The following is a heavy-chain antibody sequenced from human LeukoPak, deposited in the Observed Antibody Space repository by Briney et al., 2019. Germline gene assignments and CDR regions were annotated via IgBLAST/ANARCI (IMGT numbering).Heavy chain of an antibody. V-gene: IGHV5-51*01. CDR1: GYSFTSYC. Sequence: GESLKISCKGSGYSFTSYCIGWVRQMPGKGLEWMGIIYPGDSDTRYSPSFQGQVTISADKSISTAYLQWSSLKASDTAMYYCAREYYYDSSGYPGAFDIWGQGTMVTVSS. J-gene: IGHJ3*02. D-gene: IGHD3-22*01. CDR2: IYPGDSDT. CDR3: AREYYYDSSGYPGAFDI.